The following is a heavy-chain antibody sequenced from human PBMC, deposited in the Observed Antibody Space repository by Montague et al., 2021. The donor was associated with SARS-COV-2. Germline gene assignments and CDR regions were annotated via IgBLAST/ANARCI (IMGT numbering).Heavy chain of an antibody. D-gene: IGHD6-13*01. Sequence: CAISGDSVSSNSAAWNWIRQSPSRGLEWLGGTYYRSKWYNDYAVXVKSPITINPDTSKNQFSLQLNSVTPEDTAVYYCASGRMVPYSSSWTTLYYYYGMDVWGQGTTVTVSS. J-gene: IGHJ6*02. V-gene: IGHV6-1*01. CDR3: ASGRMVPYSSSWTTLYYYYGMDV. CDR2: TYYRSKWYN. CDR1: GDSVSSNSAA.